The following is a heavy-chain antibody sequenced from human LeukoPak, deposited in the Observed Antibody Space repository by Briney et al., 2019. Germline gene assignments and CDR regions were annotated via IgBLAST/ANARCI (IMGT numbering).Heavy chain of an antibody. J-gene: IGHJ1*01. CDR1: GFTFSSYW. D-gene: IGHD3-3*01. Sequence: GGSLRLSCAASGFTFSSYWMHWVRQAPGKGLVWVSRINSDGSSTSYADSVKGRFTISKDNAKNTLYLQMNSLRAEDTAVYYCARGDRITIFGVVIKARYFQHWGQGTLVTVSS. CDR2: INSDGSST. V-gene: IGHV3-74*01. CDR3: ARGDRITIFGVVIKARYFQH.